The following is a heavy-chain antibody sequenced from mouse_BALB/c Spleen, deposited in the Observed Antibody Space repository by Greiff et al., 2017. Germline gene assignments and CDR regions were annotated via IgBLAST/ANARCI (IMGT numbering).Heavy chain of an antibody. D-gene: IGHD1-2*01. CDR3: ARAFITTATPFAY. CDR2: IRNKANGYTT. Sequence: EVQVVDSGGGLVQPGGSLRLSCATSGFTFTDYYMSWVRQPPGKALEWLGFIRNKANGYTTEYSASVKGRFTISRDNSQSILYLQMNTLRAEDSATYYCARAFITTATPFAYWGQGTLVTVSA. V-gene: IGHV7-3*02. CDR1: GFTFTDYY. J-gene: IGHJ3*01.